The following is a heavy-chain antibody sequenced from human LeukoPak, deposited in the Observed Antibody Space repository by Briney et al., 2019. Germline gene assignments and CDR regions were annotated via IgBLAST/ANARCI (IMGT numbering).Heavy chain of an antibody. Sequence: SVKVSCKASGDTFSSYAINWVRQAPGQGLEWMGRIIPILGISDYAQKFQGRVTITADKSTSTAYMELSSLRSEDTAVYYCARGFGAGNYYYGWFDPWGQGTLVSVSS. V-gene: IGHV1-69*04. J-gene: IGHJ5*02. CDR1: GDTFSSYA. CDR3: ARGFGAGNYYYGWFDP. D-gene: IGHD3-10*01. CDR2: IIPILGIS.